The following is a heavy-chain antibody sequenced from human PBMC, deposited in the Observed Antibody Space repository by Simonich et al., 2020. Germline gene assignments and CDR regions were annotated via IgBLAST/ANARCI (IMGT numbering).Heavy chain of an antibody. Sequence: QVQLVQSGAEVTKTGASVKVSCKASGYTFTSYDINWVGQATGQGLEWMGWLNPHSGNTGYEQKFQGRVTITRNTYISTAYMELSSLRSEDTAVYYCASGRGGMSRGYVDYWGQGTLVTVSS. D-gene: IGHD2-15*01. CDR1: GYTFTSYD. CDR3: ASGRGGMSRGYVDY. V-gene: IGHV1-8*03. J-gene: IGHJ4*02. CDR2: LNPHSGNT.